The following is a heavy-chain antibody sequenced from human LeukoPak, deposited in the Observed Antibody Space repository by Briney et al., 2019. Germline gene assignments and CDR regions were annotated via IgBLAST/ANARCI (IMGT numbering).Heavy chain of an antibody. V-gene: IGHV5-51*01. D-gene: IGHD6-13*01. CDR1: GYSFTSYW. Sequence: GESLKISCKGSGYSFTSYWIGWVRQMPGKGLECMGIIYARDSDTRYRPSFQGQVTISADKSITTAYLQWSSLKASDTAMYYCARWGSSWYYFDYWGQGTLVTVSS. CDR3: ARWGSSWYYFDY. J-gene: IGHJ4*02. CDR2: IYARDSDT.